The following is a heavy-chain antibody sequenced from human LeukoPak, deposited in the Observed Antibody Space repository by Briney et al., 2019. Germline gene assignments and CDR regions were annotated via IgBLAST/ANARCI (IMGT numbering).Heavy chain of an antibody. CDR3: ARDPIVVVPAAIRPRSNWFDP. V-gene: IGHV1-2*06. J-gene: IGHJ5*02. CDR2: INPNSGGT. CDR1: GYTFTGYY. Sequence: ASVKVSCKXSGYTFTGYYMHWVRQAPRQGLGWMGRINPNSGGTNYAQKFQGRVTMTRDTSISTAYMELSRLRSDDTAVYYCARDPIVVVPAAIRPRSNWFDPWGQGTLVTVSS. D-gene: IGHD2-2*02.